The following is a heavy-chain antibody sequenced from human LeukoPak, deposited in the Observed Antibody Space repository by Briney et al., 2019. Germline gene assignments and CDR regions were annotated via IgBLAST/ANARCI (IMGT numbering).Heavy chain of an antibody. CDR3: AKDRSGWVEAFDI. D-gene: IGHD6-19*01. Sequence: GGSLTLSCAASGFTFSSYGMRWVRQAPGKGLEWVAVISYDGSNKYYAESVKGRFTISRDNSKNTLYLQMNSLRAEDTAVFYCAKDRSGWVEAFDIWGQGTMVTVSS. V-gene: IGHV3-30*18. CDR1: GFTFSSYG. CDR2: ISYDGSNK. J-gene: IGHJ3*02.